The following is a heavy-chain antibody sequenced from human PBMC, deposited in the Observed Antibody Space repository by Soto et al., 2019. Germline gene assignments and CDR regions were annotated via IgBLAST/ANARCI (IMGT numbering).Heavy chain of an antibody. J-gene: IGHJ4*02. CDR3: ASGHDAYKVRY. V-gene: IGHV4-31*03. CDR2: IYYTGNT. D-gene: IGHD1-1*01. Sequence: QVQLQESGPGLVKPSQTLSLTCTVSGGSISSGGTGSYWTWIRQLPGKGLEWIGYIYYTGNTYYTPSLKSRPTISIATSENPFPLKLTSGTAADTAVYFCASGHDAYKVRYWGQGTLVTVSS. CDR1: GGSISSGGTGSY.